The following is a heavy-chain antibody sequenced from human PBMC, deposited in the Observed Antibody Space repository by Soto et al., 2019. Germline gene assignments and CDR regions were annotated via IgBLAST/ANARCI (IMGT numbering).Heavy chain of an antibody. V-gene: IGHV4-39*07. Sequence: SETLSLTCTVSGGSISSSSYYWGWIRQPPGKGLEWIGSIYYSGSTYYNPSLKSRVTISVDTSKNQFSLKLSSVTAADTAVYYCAGDCSSTSCPRNWFDPWGQGTLVTVPS. J-gene: IGHJ5*02. CDR1: GGSISSSSYY. D-gene: IGHD2-2*01. CDR3: AGDCSSTSCPRNWFDP. CDR2: IYYSGST.